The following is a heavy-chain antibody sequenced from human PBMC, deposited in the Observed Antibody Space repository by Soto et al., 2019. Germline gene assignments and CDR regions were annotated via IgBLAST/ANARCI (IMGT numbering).Heavy chain of an antibody. J-gene: IGHJ5*02. Sequence: PSETLSLTCAVYGGSFSGYYWSWIRQPPGKGLEWIGEINHSGSTNYNPSLKSRVTISVATSKNQFSLKLSSVTAADTAVYYCAGGGRDRFDPWGQGTLVTVSS. CDR2: INHSGST. V-gene: IGHV4-34*01. CDR1: GGSFSGYY. CDR3: AGGGRDRFDP.